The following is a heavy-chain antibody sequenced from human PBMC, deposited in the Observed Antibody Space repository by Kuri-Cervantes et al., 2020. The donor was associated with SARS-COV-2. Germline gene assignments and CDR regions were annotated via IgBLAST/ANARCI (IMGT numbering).Heavy chain of an antibody. V-gene: IGHV3-48*02. CDR2: ISSSSSTI. Sequence: LSLTCAASGFTFSSYSMNWVRQAPGKGLEWVSYISSSSSTIYYADSVKGRFTSSRDNAKNSLYLQMNSLRDEDTAVYYCARDANYGSRLPRKFDYWGQGTLVTVSS. CDR1: GFTFSSYS. D-gene: IGHD5-12*01. J-gene: IGHJ4*02. CDR3: ARDANYGSRLPRKFDY.